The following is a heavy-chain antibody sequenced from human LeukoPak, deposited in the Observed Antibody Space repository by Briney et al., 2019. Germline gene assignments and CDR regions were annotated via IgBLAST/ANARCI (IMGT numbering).Heavy chain of an antibody. Sequence: SSVNVSCKASGYTFTDYYMHWVRQAPGRGLEWMGWIIPIFGTANYAQKFQGRVTITTDESTSTAYMELSSLRSEDTAVDCCVGEIGRSNAFDICGQGTMVTVSS. D-gene: IGHD6-13*01. CDR3: VGEIGRSNAFDI. J-gene: IGHJ3*02. V-gene: IGHV1-69*05. CDR2: IIPIFGTA. CDR1: GYTFTDYY.